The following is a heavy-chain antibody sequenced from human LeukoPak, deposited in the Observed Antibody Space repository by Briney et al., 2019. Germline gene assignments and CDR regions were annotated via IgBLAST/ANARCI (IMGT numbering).Heavy chain of an antibody. D-gene: IGHD6-19*01. CDR2: VSDSGAST. Sequence: GGSLRLSCEASGFTFNTYAMTWVRQAPGKGLEWVSAVSDSGASTYYAVSVKGRFTISRDNSKNTLYLQMSSLRVDDTALYYCVKQTYSGWSSSFDHWGQRTLVAVSS. CDR3: VKQTYSGWSSSFDH. J-gene: IGHJ4*02. CDR1: GFTFNTYA. V-gene: IGHV3-23*01.